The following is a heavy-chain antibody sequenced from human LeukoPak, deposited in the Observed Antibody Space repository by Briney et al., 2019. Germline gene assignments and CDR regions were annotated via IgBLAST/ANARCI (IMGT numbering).Heavy chain of an antibody. D-gene: IGHD4-17*01. J-gene: IGHJ4*02. CDR1: GFTFSSYG. CDR3: AKVSHGDYSYFDY. Sequence: GGSLRLSCAASGFTFSSYGMHWVRQAPGKGLEWVAVISYDGSNKYYADSVKGRFTISRDNSKNTLYLQMNSLRAEDTAAYYCAKVSHGDYSYFDYWGQGTLVTVSS. CDR2: ISYDGSNK. V-gene: IGHV3-30*18.